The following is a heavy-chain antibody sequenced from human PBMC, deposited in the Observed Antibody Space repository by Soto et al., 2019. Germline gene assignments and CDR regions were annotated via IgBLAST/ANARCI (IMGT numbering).Heavy chain of an antibody. Sequence: ASVKVSCKASGYTFTSYDINWVRQATGQGLEWMGWMNPNSGNTGYAQKFQGRVTMTRNTSISTAYMELSSLRSEDTAVYYCARVVRGVIIRTHRWFDPWGQGTLVTVSS. J-gene: IGHJ5*02. D-gene: IGHD3-10*01. V-gene: IGHV1-8*01. CDR2: MNPNSGNT. CDR3: ARVVRGVIIRTHRWFDP. CDR1: GYTFTSYD.